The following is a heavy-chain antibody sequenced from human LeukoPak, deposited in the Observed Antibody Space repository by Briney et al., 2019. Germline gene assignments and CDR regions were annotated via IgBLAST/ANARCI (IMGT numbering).Heavy chain of an antibody. V-gene: IGHV1-24*01. CDR3: ATLGGGSYSNFDY. CDR1: GYTLTELS. J-gene: IGHJ4*02. D-gene: IGHD1-26*01. Sequence: ASVKVSCKVSGYTLTELSMHWVRQAPGKGLEWMGGFDPEDGETIYAQKFQGRVTMTEDTSTDTAYMELSSLRSEDTAVYYWATLGGGSYSNFDYWGQGTLVTVSS. CDR2: FDPEDGET.